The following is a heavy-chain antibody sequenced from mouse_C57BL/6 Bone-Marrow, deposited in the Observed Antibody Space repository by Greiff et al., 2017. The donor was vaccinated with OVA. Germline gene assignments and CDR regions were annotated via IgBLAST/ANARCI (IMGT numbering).Heavy chain of an antibody. CDR2: IRSKSSNYAT. CDR1: GFTFNTYA. CDR3: VRKRAYYYGSYYYAMDY. D-gene: IGHD1-1*01. Sequence: EVKLVESGGGLVQPKGSLKLSCAASGFTFNTYAMHWVRQAPGKGLEWVARIRSKSSNYATYYADSVKDRLTISRDDSQSMLYLQMNNLKTEDTAMYYCVRKRAYYYGSYYYAMDYWGQGTSVTVSS. V-gene: IGHV10-3*01. J-gene: IGHJ4*01.